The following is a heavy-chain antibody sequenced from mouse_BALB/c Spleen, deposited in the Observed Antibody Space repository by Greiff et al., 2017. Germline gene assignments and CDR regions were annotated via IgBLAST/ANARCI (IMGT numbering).Heavy chain of an antibody. V-gene: IGHV5-6*01. CDR2: ISSGGSYT. CDR1: GFTFSSYG. Sequence: EVMLVESGGDLVKPGGSLKLSCAASGFTFSSYGMSWVRQTPDKRLEWVATISSGGSYTYYPDSVKGRFTISRDNAKNTLYLQMSSLKSEDTAMYYCARHETLYYRYDGFDYWGQGTTLTVSS. J-gene: IGHJ2*01. D-gene: IGHD2-14*01. CDR3: ARHETLYYRYDGFDY.